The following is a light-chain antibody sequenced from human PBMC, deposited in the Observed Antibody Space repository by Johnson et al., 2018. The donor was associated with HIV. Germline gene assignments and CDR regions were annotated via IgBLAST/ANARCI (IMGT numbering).Light chain of an antibody. CDR1: SSNIGNNY. Sequence: QSVLTQPPSVSAAPGQKVTISCSGSSSNIGNNYVSWYQQLPGTAPKLLIYDNNKRPSGIPDRFSGSKSGTSATLGITGLQTGDEADYYCGTWHRSLNTGGVFGTGTKVTVL. CDR3: GTWHRSLNTGGV. J-gene: IGLJ1*01. V-gene: IGLV1-51*01. CDR2: DNN.